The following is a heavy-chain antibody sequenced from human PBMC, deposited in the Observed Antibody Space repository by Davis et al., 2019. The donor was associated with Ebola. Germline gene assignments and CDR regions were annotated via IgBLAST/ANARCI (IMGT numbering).Heavy chain of an antibody. V-gene: IGHV3-21*01. D-gene: IGHD6-13*01. CDR1: GFSLSNYR. J-gene: IGHJ2*01. CDR3: ATDSISATGTGYFDL. Sequence: GESLKISCAASGFSLSNYRMNWVRQAPGKGLEWVSSISSRSSYIYYADSVKGRFTISRDNAKNSLYLQMNSLRAEDTSVYYCATDSISATGTGYFDLWGRGTLVTVSS. CDR2: ISSRSSYI.